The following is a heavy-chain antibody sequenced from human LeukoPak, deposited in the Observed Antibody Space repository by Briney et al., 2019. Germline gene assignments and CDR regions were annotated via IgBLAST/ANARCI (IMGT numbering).Heavy chain of an antibody. CDR2: IYYSGST. CDR3: ARENPPNTAMGNYFDY. D-gene: IGHD5-18*01. CDR1: GGSISSYY. Sequence: SETLSLTCTVSGGSISSYYWSWIRQPPGKGLEWIGHIYYSGSTSYNPSLKSRVTISVDTSKNQFSLKLSSVTAADTAVYYCARENPPNTAMGNYFDYWGQGTLVTVSS. V-gene: IGHV4-59*01. J-gene: IGHJ4*02.